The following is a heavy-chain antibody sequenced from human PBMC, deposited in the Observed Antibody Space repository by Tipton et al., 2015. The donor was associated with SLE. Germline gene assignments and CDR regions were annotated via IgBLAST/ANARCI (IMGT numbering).Heavy chain of an antibody. D-gene: IGHD5-24*01. V-gene: IGHV4-59*06. J-gene: IGHJ4*02. CDR2: IYYSGST. Sequence: TLSLTCTVSGGSISSYYWSWIRQHPGKGLEWIGYIYYSGSTYYNPSLKSRVTISVDTSKNQFSLKLSSVTAADTAVYYCVRLELPATKADYWGPGTLVTVSS. CDR1: GGSISSYY. CDR3: VRLELPATKADY.